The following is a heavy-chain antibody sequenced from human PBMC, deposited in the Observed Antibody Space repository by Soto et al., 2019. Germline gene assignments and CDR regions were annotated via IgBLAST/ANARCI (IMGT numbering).Heavy chain of an antibody. D-gene: IGHD3-10*01. CDR3: ATGGSKRVREAIVEVCRLEF. J-gene: IGHJ4*02. CDR1: GFTVTRNY. V-gene: IGHV3-53*02. CDR2: IHTGGKT. Sequence: ELQLVESGGGLIQPGGSLRLSCAASGFTVTRNYMPWVRLAPGQGLECVSTIHTGGKTFYTDSVKGRFTVPRVESKNTVDRQMNTLSVEDTAVYYCATGGSKRVREAIVEVCRLEFWGRGTVVTVSS.